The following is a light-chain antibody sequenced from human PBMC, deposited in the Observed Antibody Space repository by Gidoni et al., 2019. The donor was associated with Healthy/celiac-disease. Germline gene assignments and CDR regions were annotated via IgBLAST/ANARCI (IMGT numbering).Light chain of an antibody. J-gene: IGKJ1*01. CDR2: GAS. V-gene: IGKV3-20*01. Sequence: SVLTQSPGTLSLSPGERATLSCRASQRVSSSYLAWYQQKPGQAPRILIYGASSRATGIPDRFSGSGSGTDFTLTISRLEPEDFAVYYCQQYGSSSWTFGQGTKVEIK. CDR3: QQYGSSSWT. CDR1: QRVSSSY.